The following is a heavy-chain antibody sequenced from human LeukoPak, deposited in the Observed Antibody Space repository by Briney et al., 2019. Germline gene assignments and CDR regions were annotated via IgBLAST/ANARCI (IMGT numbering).Heavy chain of an antibody. J-gene: IGHJ4*02. CDR3: ARGFLGGCSGGSCYSGY. D-gene: IGHD2-15*01. CDR1: GFTFSSYR. V-gene: IGHV3-74*01. Sequence: GGSLRLSCAASGFTFSSYRMHWGRQAPGKGLVWVSRINTDVSSTAYADFVKGRFTISRDNAKNTLYLQMNSLRAEDTAVYFCARGFLGGCSGGSCYSGYWGQGTLLTVSS. CDR2: INTDVSST.